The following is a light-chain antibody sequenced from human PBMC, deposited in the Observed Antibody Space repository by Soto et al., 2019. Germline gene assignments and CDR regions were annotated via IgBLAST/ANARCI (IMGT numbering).Light chain of an antibody. CDR2: AAS. V-gene: IGKV1-39*01. CDR1: QSISSY. J-gene: IGKJ2*01. CDR3: QQSYSTPPT. Sequence: DIQMTQSPSSLSASVGDRVTITCRASQSISSYLNWYQQKPGKAPKLLIYAASSLQSGVPSRFSGSGSGTDFTLTISSLQPEDFVTYYCQQSYSTPPTFGQGTKLEI.